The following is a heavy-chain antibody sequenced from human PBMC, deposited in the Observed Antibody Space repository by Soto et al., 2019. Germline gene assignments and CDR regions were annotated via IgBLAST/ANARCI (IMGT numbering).Heavy chain of an antibody. CDR2: ISASGGAT. Sequence: EVELLESGGGLVQPGGSLRLSCVASRFTFTSYAMSWVRQAPGKGLEWVAAISASGGATIHADSVKGRLTISRDNSKNTLYLQMYSLRAEDTAVYYCAKDVEGRSIFRGAFDYGGQGTQVTVSS. CDR3: AKDVEGRSIFRGAFDY. CDR1: RFTFTSYA. J-gene: IGHJ4*02. V-gene: IGHV3-23*01. D-gene: IGHD2-21*01.